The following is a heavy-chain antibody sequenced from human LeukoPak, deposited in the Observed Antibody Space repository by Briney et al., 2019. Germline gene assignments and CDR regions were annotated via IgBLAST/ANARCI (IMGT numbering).Heavy chain of an antibody. J-gene: IGHJ6*02. CDR2: IIPILGIA. D-gene: IGHD1-26*01. CDR3: ARGMSWSYGYYYGMDV. CDR1: GGTFSSYA. V-gene: IGHV1-69*04. Sequence: SVKVSCKASGGTFSSYAISWVRQAPGQGLEWMGRIIPILGIANYAQKFQGRVTITADKSTSTAYMELSSLRSEDTAVYYCARGMSWSYGYYYGMDVWRQGTTVTVSS.